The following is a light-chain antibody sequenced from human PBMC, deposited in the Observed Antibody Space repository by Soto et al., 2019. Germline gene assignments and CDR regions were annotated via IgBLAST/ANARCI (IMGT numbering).Light chain of an antibody. J-gene: IGKJ1*01. CDR2: AES. V-gene: IGKV1-27*01. CDR3: QHYNSYSEG. Sequence: DIQRTQSPSSLSAYVGDRVTITSRASLPISNYLAWYQQKQGKIPNLLIYAESTLQAGVPSRFSGSGSGTEFTLTISSLQPDDFATYYCQHYNSYSEGFGKGTKVDI. CDR1: LPISNY.